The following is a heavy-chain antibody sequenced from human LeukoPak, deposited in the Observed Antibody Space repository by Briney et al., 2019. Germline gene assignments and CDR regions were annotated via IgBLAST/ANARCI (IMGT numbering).Heavy chain of an antibody. CDR2: INSDGSST. J-gene: IGHJ6*04. CDR1: GFTFSSYW. Sequence: GGSLRLFCAASGFTFSSYWMHWVRQAPGKGLVWVSRINSDGSSTSYADSVKGRFTISRDNAKNTLYLQMNSLRAEDTAVYYCARAPVVVATTHYYYYGMDVWGKGTTVTVSS. CDR3: ARAPVVVATTHYYYYGMDV. D-gene: IGHD2-15*01. V-gene: IGHV3-74*01.